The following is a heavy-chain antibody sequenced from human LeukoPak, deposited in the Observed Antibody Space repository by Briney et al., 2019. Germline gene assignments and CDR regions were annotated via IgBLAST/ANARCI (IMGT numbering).Heavy chain of an antibody. V-gene: IGHV4-4*02. J-gene: IGHJ1*01. D-gene: IGHD2-21*02. CDR2: IYHSGST. CDR1: GVSIGSSNW. CDR3: ARGSTYCGGDCYSPHAEYFQH. Sequence: SETLSLTCAVSGVSIGSSNWWSWVRQPPGKGLEWIGEIYHSGSTNYNPSLKSRVTISVDKSKNQFSLKLSSVTAADTAVYYCARGSTYCGGDCYSPHAEYFQHWGQGTLVTVSS.